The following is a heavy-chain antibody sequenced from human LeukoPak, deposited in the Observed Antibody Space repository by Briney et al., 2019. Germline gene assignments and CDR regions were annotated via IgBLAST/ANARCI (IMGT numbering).Heavy chain of an antibody. CDR1: GDSLSSNSVT. Sequence: SQTLSLTCAISGDSLSSNSVTWNWIRQSPSRGLEWLGRTYYRSTWYNDYAVSVRGRITVNPDTSKNQFSLHLSSVTPEDTAVYYCARRLTQYDCFDPWGEGILVTVSS. D-gene: IGHD2-2*01. CDR2: TYYRSTWYN. J-gene: IGHJ5*02. V-gene: IGHV6-1*01. CDR3: ARRLTQYDCFDP.